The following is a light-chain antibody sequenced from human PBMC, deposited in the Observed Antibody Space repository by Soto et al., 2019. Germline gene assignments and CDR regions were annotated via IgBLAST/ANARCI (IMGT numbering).Light chain of an antibody. CDR2: AAS. CDR3: QQSYSPPPT. Sequence: DIQMTQSPSSLSASVGDRVTITCRASQSISSYLNRYQQKPRKASKLLIYAASSLQSGLPSRYSGSGTKAYFSLSISSLPPEDFATYYCQQSYSPPPTFGQGTKEDIK. CDR1: QSISSY. V-gene: IGKV1-39*01. J-gene: IGKJ1*01.